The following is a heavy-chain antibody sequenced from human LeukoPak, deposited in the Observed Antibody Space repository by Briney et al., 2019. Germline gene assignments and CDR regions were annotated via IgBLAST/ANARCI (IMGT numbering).Heavy chain of an antibody. Sequence: SVKVSCQASGGTFSSYAISWVRQAPGQGLEWMGGIIPIFGTANYAQKFQGRVTITTDESTSTAYMELSSLRSEDTAVYYCAREGRGYSYGQVESWFDPWGQGTLVTVSS. D-gene: IGHD5-18*01. J-gene: IGHJ5*02. CDR1: GGTFSSYA. CDR2: IIPIFGTA. V-gene: IGHV1-69*05. CDR3: AREGRGYSYGQVESWFDP.